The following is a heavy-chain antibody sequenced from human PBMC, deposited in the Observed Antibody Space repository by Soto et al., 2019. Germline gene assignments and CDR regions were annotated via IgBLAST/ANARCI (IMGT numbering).Heavy chain of an antibody. D-gene: IGHD2-15*01. V-gene: IGHV4-61*01. CDR2: IYYTGST. CDR3: ASALYCSGGSCSFDP. Sequence: PSETLSLTCTVSGGSVSSGNYYWSWIRQPPGKGLEWTGFIYYTGSTSYNPSLKSRVTISMDTSKNQFSLKLTSVTAADTAVYYCASALYCSGGSCSFDPWGQGTLVTVSS. CDR1: GGSVSSGNYY. J-gene: IGHJ5*02.